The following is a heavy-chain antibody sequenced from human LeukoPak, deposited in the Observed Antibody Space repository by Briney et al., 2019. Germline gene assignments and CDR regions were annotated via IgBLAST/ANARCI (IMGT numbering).Heavy chain of an antibody. CDR1: GFTFSSYE. D-gene: IGHD2-2*02. J-gene: IGHJ3*02. CDR2: ISSSGSTI. Sequence: PGGSLRLSCAASGFTFSSYEMSWVRQAPGKGLEWVSYISSSGSTIYYTDSVKGRFTISRDNAKNSLYLQMNSLRAEDTAVYYCASRRGYCSSTSCYTGAFDIWGQGTMVTVSS. CDR3: ASRRGYCSSTSCYTGAFDI. V-gene: IGHV3-48*03.